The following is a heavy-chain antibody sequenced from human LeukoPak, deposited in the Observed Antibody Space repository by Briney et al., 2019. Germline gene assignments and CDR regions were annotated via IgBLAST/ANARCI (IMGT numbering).Heavy chain of an antibody. CDR3: ARRVWSVTTSYRHWYFDL. J-gene: IGHJ2*01. Sequence: SSETLSLTCTVSGGSISSSSYYWGWIRQPPGKGLEWSGSIYYSGSPYYNPSLKSRVTISVDTSKNQFSLKLSSVTAADTAVYYCARRVWSVTTSYRHWYFDLWGRGTLVTVS. V-gene: IGHV4-39*01. CDR2: IYYSGSP. D-gene: IGHD4-17*01. CDR1: GGSISSSSYY.